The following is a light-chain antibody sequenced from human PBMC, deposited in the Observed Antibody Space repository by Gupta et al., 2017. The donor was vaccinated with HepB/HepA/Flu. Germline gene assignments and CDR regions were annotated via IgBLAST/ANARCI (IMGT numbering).Light chain of an antibody. CDR1: SSDIGAYNY. CDR2: VVT. J-gene: IGLJ3*02. V-gene: IGLV2-14*01. Sequence: QSALTQPASVSGSPGQSLTISCTGTSSDIGAYNYVSWYQQYPDKAPKLLIYVVTNRPAGVSNRFSGSKSGNTASLTISGLQAEDEADYYGTSFTTTSTWVFGGGTKGTVL. CDR3: TSFTTTSTWV.